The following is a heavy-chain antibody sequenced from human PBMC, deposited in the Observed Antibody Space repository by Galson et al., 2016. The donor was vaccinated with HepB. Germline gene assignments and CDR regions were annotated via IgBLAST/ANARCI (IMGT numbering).Heavy chain of an antibody. CDR1: GFSFSRYG. CDR3: ANIWLWAGAIFDQ. D-gene: IGHD3-22*01. J-gene: IGHJ4*02. Sequence: SLRLSCAASGFSFSRYGIHWVRQAPGKGLEWVAFISYDGSEKDYADSVKGRFTISRDNSKNTVYLQTNSLTAEDTAMYYCANIWLWAGAIFDQWGQGTLGTVSS. V-gene: IGHV3-30*04. CDR2: ISYDGSEK.